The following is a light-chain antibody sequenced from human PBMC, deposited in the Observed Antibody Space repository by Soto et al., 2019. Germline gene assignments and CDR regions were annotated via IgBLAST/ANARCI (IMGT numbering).Light chain of an antibody. V-gene: IGKV3-20*01. CDR1: QSVSSSY. CDR2: GAS. CDR3: QQYTTSSWT. Sequence: EIVMTHSPGTLSLSPGERATLSCRASQSVSSSYLSWYQQKPGQAPRLLIYGASIRATGIPARFSGSGSGTDFTLTISRLEPEDFAVYYCQQYTTSSWTFGQGTKV. J-gene: IGKJ1*01.